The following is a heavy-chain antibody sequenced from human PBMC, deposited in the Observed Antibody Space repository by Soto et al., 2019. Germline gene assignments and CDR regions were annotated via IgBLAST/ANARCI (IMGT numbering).Heavy chain of an antibody. D-gene: IGHD3-22*01. J-gene: IGHJ1*01. CDR1: GLTFSSYW. V-gene: IGHV3-7*01. CDR3: ATLSGYYYDSSGYYSAEYFQH. CDR2: IKQDGSEK. Sequence: GGSLRLSCAASGLTFSSYWMSWVRQAPGKGLEWVANIKQDGSEKYYVDSVKGRFTISRDNAKNSLDLQMNSLRAEDTAVYYCATLSGYYYDSSGYYSAEYFQHWGQGTLVTVSS.